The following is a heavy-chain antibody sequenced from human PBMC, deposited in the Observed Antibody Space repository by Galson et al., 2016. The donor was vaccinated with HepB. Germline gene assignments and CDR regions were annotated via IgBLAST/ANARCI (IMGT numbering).Heavy chain of an antibody. CDR2: ISYDGSNK. J-gene: IGHJ5*02. V-gene: IGHV3-30-3*01. CDR3: VRDLSTILGPLDL. Sequence: SLRLSCAASGFTFSSNAMHWVRQAPGKGLEWVAVISYDGSNKYYADSVKGRFTISRDNSKNTLFLQMNSLRAEDTAVYYCVRDLSTILGPLDLWGQRTLVTVSS. CDR1: GFTFSSNA. D-gene: IGHD3-9*01.